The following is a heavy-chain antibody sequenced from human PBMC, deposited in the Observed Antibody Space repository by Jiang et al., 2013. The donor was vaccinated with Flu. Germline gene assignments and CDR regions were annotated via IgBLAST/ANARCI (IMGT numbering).Heavy chain of an antibody. CDR3: ARVNRASYYYYGMDV. V-gene: IGHV4-34*01. CDR2: INHSGST. D-gene: IGHD2-21*01. Sequence: LLKPSETLSLTCIVSGGSFSGYYWSWIRQPPGKGLEWIGEINHSGSTNYNPSLKSRVTISVDTSKNQFSLKLSSVTAADTAVYYCARVNRASYYYYGMDVWGQGTTVTVSS. J-gene: IGHJ6*02. CDR1: GGSFSGYY.